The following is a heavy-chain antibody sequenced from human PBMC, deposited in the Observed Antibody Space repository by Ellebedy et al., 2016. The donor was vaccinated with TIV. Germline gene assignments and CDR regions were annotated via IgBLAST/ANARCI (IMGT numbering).Heavy chain of an antibody. V-gene: IGHV4-34*01. Sequence: MPSETLSLTCAFYGGSFTGYYWSWIRQPPGKGLEWIGEINHSGSTNYNPSLKGRVTISVDTSKTQFSLKLSSVTAADTAVYYCARGVAARYFGSREKTQRNGLDVWGQGTTVTVSS. CDR2: INHSGST. CDR1: GGSFTGYY. CDR3: ARGVAARYFGSREKTQRNGLDV. D-gene: IGHD3-9*01. J-gene: IGHJ6*02.